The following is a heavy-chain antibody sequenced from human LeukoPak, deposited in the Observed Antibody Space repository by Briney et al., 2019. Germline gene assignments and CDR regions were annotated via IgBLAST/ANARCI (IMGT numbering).Heavy chain of an antibody. CDR3: ARDSLQKLGYCSSTSCHYFDY. J-gene: IGHJ4*02. D-gene: IGHD2-2*01. Sequence: ASVKVSCKASGYTFTSYGISWVRQAPGQGLEWMGWISAYNGNTNYAQKLQGRVTMTTDTSTSTAYMELRSLRSDDTAVYYCARDSLQKLGYCSSTSCHYFDYWGQGTLVTVSS. CDR2: ISAYNGNT. V-gene: IGHV1-18*01. CDR1: GYTFTSYG.